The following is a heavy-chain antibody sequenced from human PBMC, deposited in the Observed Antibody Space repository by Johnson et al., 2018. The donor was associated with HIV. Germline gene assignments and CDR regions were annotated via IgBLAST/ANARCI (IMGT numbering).Heavy chain of an antibody. D-gene: IGHD1-26*01. Sequence: VQLVESGGGVVQPGGSLRLSCAASGFTFSSYGMHWVRQAPGKGLEWVAFIRYDGSNKYYADSVKGRFTISRDNSKNTLYLQMNSLRAEDTAVYYCAKLIPDSGSLRTGPPREAFDIWGQGTMVTVSS. CDR1: GFTFSSYG. CDR2: IRYDGSNK. V-gene: IGHV3-30*02. J-gene: IGHJ3*02. CDR3: AKLIPDSGSLRTGPPREAFDI.